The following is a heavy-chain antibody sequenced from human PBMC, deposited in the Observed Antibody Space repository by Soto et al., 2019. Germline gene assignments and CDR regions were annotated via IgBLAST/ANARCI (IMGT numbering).Heavy chain of an antibody. CDR3: ASLWFGEFQSRYDAFDI. D-gene: IGHD3-10*01. CDR1: GFTVSSNY. V-gene: IGHV3-66*01. Sequence: PGGSLRLSCAASGFTVSSNYMSWVGQAPGKGLEWVSVIYSGGSTYYADSVKGRFTISRDNSKNTLYLQMNSLRAEDTAVYYCASLWFGEFQSRYDAFDIWGQGTMVTVSS. CDR2: IYSGGST. J-gene: IGHJ3*02.